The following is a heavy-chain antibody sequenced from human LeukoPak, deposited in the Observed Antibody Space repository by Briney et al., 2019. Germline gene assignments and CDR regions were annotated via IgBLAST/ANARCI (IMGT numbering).Heavy chain of an antibody. Sequence: GSLRLSCAASGFTFSSYSMNWVRQAPGKGLEWVSYISSSGSTIYYADSVKGRFTISRDNAKNSLYLQMNSLRAEDTAVYYCAELGIAMIGGVWGKGTTVTISS. CDR2: ISSSGSTI. CDR3: AELGIAMIGGV. V-gene: IGHV3-48*04. J-gene: IGHJ6*04. CDR1: GFTFSSYS. D-gene: IGHD3-10*02.